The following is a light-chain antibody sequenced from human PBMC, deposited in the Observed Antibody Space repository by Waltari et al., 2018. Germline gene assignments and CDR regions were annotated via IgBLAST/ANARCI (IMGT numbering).Light chain of an antibody. CDR3: HQRSTWPWT. J-gene: IGKJ1*01. CDR2: DVS. V-gene: IGKV3-11*01. Sequence: EIVLTQSPATLSLSPVERATLSCRASQSVSTVLAWYQQKPGQAPRPLIYDVSNRATGTPARFSGSSSATDSPITISPLAPEDSVVYYCHQRSTWPWTFGQGTKVEIK. CDR1: QSVSTV.